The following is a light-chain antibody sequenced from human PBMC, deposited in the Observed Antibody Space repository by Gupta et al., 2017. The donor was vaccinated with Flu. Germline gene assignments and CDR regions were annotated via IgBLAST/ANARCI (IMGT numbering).Light chain of an antibody. CDR3: DTSDRSRSIVV. J-gene: IGLJ2*01. V-gene: IGLV1-51*01. CDR1: RSNIGSNY. CDR2: DNN. Sequence: QSVLTQPPSVSAAPGQKVTISRSGRRSNIGSNYVFWYQQPPATAPKLLIYDNNRRRSAIPERFSGSKYGTSATLGTTGLQTGDEADYYWDTSDRSRSIVVFGGGTKRTVL.